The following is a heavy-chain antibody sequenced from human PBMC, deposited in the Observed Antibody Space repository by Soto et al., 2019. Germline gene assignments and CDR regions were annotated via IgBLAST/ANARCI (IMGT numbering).Heavy chain of an antibody. J-gene: IGHJ4*02. V-gene: IGHV3-30-3*01. D-gene: IGHD3-16*01. CDR2: ISPNGNNK. CDR1: GFSFSIYA. CDR3: ASGAAFYYDTSRY. Sequence: GSLRLSCAAPGFSFSIYALHWVRQAPGKGLEWVAVISPNGNNKYYADSVKGRFTISRDTSKSTLYLQMTSLRPEDTAVYYCASGAAFYYDTSRYWGQGTLVTVSS.